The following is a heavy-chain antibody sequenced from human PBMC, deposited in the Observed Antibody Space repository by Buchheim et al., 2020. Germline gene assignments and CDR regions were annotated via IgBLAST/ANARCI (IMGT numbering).Heavy chain of an antibody. CDR2: INPSGGST. Sequence: QVQLVQSGAEVKKPGASVKVSCKAFGYTFTSYYMHWVRQAPGQGLEWMGIINPSGGSTSYAQKFQGRVTMTRDTSTSTVYMELSSLRSEDTAVYYCARVDPDPPKDGGYYYGMDVWGQGTT. J-gene: IGHJ6*02. CDR3: ARVDPDPPKDGGYYYGMDV. CDR1: GYTFTSYY. D-gene: IGHD4-23*01. V-gene: IGHV1-46*03.